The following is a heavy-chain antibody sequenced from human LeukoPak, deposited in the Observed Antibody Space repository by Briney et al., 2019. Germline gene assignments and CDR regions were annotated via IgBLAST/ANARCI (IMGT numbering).Heavy chain of an antibody. Sequence: GGSLRLSCAASAFTFSNYNMNWVRQAPGKGLQWVSLISSSAGRTYYVDSVKGRFTVSRDNSKNMMYLQMNSLRAEDSAVYYCAKDFHGPFDYWGQGTLVTVSS. CDR3: AKDFHGPFDY. J-gene: IGHJ4*02. V-gene: IGHV3-23*01. CDR1: AFTFSNYN. CDR2: ISSSAGRT.